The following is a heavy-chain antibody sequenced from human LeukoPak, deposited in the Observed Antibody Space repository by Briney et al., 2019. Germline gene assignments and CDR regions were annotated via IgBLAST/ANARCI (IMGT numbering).Heavy chain of an antibody. V-gene: IGHV4-59*08. Sequence: LETLSLTCTVSGGSINSYYWTWIRQPPGKGLEWIACIYYNGITHYKSSLESRLTISVDTSKDQFSLRLRSVTAADTAVYYCARQNPPGSKKGWFDPWGQGTLVTVSS. D-gene: IGHD6-25*01. CDR2: IYYNGIT. CDR1: GGSINSYY. CDR3: ARQNPPGSKKGWFDP. J-gene: IGHJ5*02.